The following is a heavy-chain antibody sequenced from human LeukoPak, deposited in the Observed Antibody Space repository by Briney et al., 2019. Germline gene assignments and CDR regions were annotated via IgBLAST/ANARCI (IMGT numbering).Heavy chain of an antibody. Sequence: GESLRISCKGSGYSFTSYWISWVRQMPGKGLEWMGRIDPSDSYTNYSPSFQGHVTISADKSISTAYLQWCSLKASDTAMYYCARLTTGPVPADNDAFDIWGQGTMVTVSS. D-gene: IGHD2-2*01. V-gene: IGHV5-10-1*01. J-gene: IGHJ3*02. CDR2: IDPSDSYT. CDR3: ARLTTGPVPADNDAFDI. CDR1: GYSFTSYW.